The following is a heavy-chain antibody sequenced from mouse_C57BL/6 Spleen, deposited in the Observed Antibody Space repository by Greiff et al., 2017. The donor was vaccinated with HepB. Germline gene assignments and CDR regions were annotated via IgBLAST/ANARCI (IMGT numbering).Heavy chain of an antibody. CDR2: ISDGGSYT. D-gene: IGHD1-1*01. CDR3: ARVPSYGSSYSYFDV. Sequence: EVKLMESGGGLVKPGGSLKLSCAASGFTFSSYAMSWVRQTPEKRLEWVATISDGGSYTYYPDNVKGRFTISRDNAKNNLYLQMSHLKSEDTAMYYCARVPSYGSSYSYFDVWGTGTTVTVSS. V-gene: IGHV5-4*03. CDR1: GFTFSSYA. J-gene: IGHJ1*03.